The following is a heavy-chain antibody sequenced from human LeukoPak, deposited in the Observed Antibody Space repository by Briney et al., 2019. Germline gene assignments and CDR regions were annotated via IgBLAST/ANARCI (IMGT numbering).Heavy chain of an antibody. CDR2: INPNSGGT. V-gene: IGHV1-2*02. CDR3: ARDITIFESGFDP. CDR1: GYTFTGYY. D-gene: IGHD3-3*01. J-gene: IGHJ5*02. Sequence: GASVKVSCKASGYTFTGYYMHWVRQAPGQGLEWMGWINPNSGGTNYAQKFQGRVTMTRDTSISTAYMELSRLRSDDTAVYYCARDITIFESGFDPWGQGTLVTVSS.